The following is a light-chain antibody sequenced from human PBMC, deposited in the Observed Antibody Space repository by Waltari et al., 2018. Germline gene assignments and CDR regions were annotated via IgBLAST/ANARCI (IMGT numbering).Light chain of an antibody. J-gene: IGLJ7*01. CDR1: SSNIGNNY. Sequence: QSVLTQPPSVSAAPGQRVTISCSGGSSNIGNNYVSWYRQFPGTAPKLLIYENRERPSGIPGGLSGSKSGTSATLDITGLQAGDEADYYCGTWDSSLSGAVFGGGTHLTVL. CDR3: GTWDSSLSGAV. CDR2: ENR. V-gene: IGLV1-51*02.